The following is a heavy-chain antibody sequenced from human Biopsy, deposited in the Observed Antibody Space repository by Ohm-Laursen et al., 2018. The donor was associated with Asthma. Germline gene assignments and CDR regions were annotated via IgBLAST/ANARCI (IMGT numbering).Heavy chain of an antibody. D-gene: IGHD5-12*01. CDR3: ARSAETYSGFDSNYYGMDV. V-gene: IGHV1-3*01. Sequence: GASVKVSCKVSGYSFATNAMHWVRQAPGQRPEWMGWFNPGNGNAKVSEKFQGRVSITRDTSATTAYLEVSSLTSEDTAVYYCARSAETYSGFDSNYYGMDVWGQGTRVTVSS. J-gene: IGHJ6*02. CDR2: FNPGNGNA. CDR1: GYSFATNA.